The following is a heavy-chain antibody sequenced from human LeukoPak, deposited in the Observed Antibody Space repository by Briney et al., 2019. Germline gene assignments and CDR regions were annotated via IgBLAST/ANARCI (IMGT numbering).Heavy chain of an antibody. CDR3: AHRPGYRHGDSDFDY. CDR1: VLSLRTRGVG. D-gene: IGHD4-17*01. Sequence: SGPTVPHPPPPLTLHCTFSVLSLRTRGVGVGWIGQPPEKALKWHALLYWNDDKRYSPSLKSRLTITKDTSKNQVFLTMTNMDPVDTATYYCAHRPGYRHGDSDFDYWGQGTLVTVSS. V-gene: IGHV2-5*01. J-gene: IGHJ4*02. CDR2: LYWNDDK.